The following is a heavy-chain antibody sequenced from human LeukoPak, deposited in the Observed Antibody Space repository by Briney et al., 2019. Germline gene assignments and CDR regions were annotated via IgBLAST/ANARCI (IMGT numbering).Heavy chain of an antibody. Sequence: PSETLSLTCAVSGYSISSGYYWGWIRQPPGKGLEWIGSIYNSGSTHYNPSLKSRVTISVDRSKNQFSLKLSSVPAAGTAVYYCASHCSGGSCYEGYNWFDPWGQGTLVTVSS. CDR2: IYNSGST. D-gene: IGHD2-15*01. CDR3: ASHCSGGSCYEGYNWFDP. J-gene: IGHJ5*02. CDR1: GYSISSGYY. V-gene: IGHV4-38-2*01.